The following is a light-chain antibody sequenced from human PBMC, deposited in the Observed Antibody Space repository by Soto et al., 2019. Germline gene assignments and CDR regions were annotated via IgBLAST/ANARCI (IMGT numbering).Light chain of an antibody. J-gene: IGLJ2*01. CDR2: DVS. CDR3: SSYASSSTVV. V-gene: IGLV2-14*03. CDR1: SSDVGGYNY. Sequence: QSALTQPASVSGSPGQSITISCTGTSSDVGGYNYVSWYQQHPGKAPKLMIYDVSNRPSGVSNRLSGSKSGNTASLTISGLQADDEADFYCSSYASSSTVVFGGGTKVTVL.